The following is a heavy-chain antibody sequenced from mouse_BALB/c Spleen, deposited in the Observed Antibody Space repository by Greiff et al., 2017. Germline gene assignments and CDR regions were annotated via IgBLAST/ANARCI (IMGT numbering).Heavy chain of an antibody. Sequence: LVKTGASVKISCKASGYSFTGYYMHWVKQSHGKSLEWIGYISCYNGATSYNQKFKGKATFTVDTSSSTAYMQFNSLTSEDSAVYYCARWAYYGNYNAMDYWGQGTSVTVSS. V-gene: IGHV1S34*01. J-gene: IGHJ4*01. CDR3: ARWAYYGNYNAMDY. D-gene: IGHD2-10*01. CDR1: GYSFTGYY. CDR2: ISCYNGAT.